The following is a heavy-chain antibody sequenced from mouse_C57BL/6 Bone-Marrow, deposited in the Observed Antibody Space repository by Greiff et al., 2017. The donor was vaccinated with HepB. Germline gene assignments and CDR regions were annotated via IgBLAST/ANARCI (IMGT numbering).Heavy chain of an antibody. V-gene: IGHV1-26*01. D-gene: IGHD1-1*01. Sequence: VQLQQSGPELVKPGASVKISCKASGYTFTDYYMNWVKQSHGKSLEWIGDINPNNGGTSYNQKFKGKATLTVDKSSSTAYMELRSLTSEDSAVYYCARNTLITTVVAGDYWGQGTTLTVSS. J-gene: IGHJ2*01. CDR2: INPNNGGT. CDR1: GYTFTDYY. CDR3: ARNTLITTVVAGDY.